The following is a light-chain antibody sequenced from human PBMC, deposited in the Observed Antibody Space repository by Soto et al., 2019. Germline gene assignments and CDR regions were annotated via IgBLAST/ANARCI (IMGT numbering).Light chain of an antibody. CDR3: ASWDDSLNGLYV. Sequence: QSVLTQPPSASGTPGQRVTISCSGSSSNIGRNTVNWYQQLPGTAPKLLIFSDDQRPSGVPDRFSGSKSGTSASLAISGLQSEDEADYYCASWDDSLNGLYVFGNGIKVIVL. CDR2: SDD. V-gene: IGLV1-44*01. J-gene: IGLJ1*01. CDR1: SSNIGRNT.